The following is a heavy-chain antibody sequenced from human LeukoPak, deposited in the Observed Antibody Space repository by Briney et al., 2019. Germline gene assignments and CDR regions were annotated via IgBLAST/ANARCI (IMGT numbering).Heavy chain of an antibody. V-gene: IGHV3-7*01. J-gene: IGHJ6*03. Sequence: PGGSLRLSCAASGFTFSSYCMSWVRQAPGKGLEWVANIKQDGSGKYYVDSVKGRFTISRDNAKNSLYLQMNSLRAEDTAVYYCAREAWEPSGWSRYYMDVWGKGTTVTVSS. CDR2: IKQDGSGK. D-gene: IGHD1-26*01. CDR3: AREAWEPSGWSRYYMDV. CDR1: GFTFSSYC.